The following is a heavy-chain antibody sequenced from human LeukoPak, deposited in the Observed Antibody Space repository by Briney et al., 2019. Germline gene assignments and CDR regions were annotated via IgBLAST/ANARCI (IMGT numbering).Heavy chain of an antibody. CDR1: GFTFSSYW. CDR3: ATSRTFDY. D-gene: IGHD3-3*01. V-gene: IGHV3-74*01. CDR2: INSDGSST. Sequence: PGGSLRLPCAASGFTFSSYWMHWVRQAPGKGLVWLSRINSDGSSTSYADSVKGRFTISRDNAKNTLYLQMNSLRADDTAVYYCATSRTFDYWGQGTLVTVSS. J-gene: IGHJ4*02.